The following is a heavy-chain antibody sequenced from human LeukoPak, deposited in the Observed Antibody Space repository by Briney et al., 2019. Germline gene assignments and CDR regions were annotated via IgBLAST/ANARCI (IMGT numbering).Heavy chain of an antibody. CDR3: ARGRRSSSWYIVFWFDP. V-gene: IGHV4-34*01. D-gene: IGHD6-13*01. CDR1: GGSFSGYY. CDR2: INHSGST. Sequence: SETLSLTCAVYGGSFSGYYWSWIRQPPGKRLEWIGEINHSGSTNYNPSLKSRVTISVDTSKNQFSLKLSSVTAADTAVYYCARGRRSSSWYIVFWFDPWGQGTLVTVSS. J-gene: IGHJ5*02.